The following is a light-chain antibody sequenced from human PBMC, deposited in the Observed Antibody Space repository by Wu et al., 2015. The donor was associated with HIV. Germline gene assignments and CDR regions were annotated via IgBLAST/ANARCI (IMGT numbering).Light chain of an antibody. J-gene: IGKJ1*01. Sequence: DIQMTQSPSTLSASVGDRVTITCRASQSISSWLAWYQQKPGKAPKLLIYKASSLESGVPSRFSGSGSGTEFTLTISSLQPDDFATYYCQQYNSDLWTFGHGTKVEVK. CDR2: KAS. CDR3: QQYNSDLWT. CDR1: QSISSW. V-gene: IGKV1-5*03.